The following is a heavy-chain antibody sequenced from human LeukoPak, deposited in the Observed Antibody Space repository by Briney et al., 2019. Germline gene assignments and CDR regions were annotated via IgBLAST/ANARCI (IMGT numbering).Heavy chain of an antibody. J-gene: IGHJ3*02. CDR3: ARRAVVAPAFDI. V-gene: IGHV1-18*01. CDR2: ISAYNGNT. Sequence: GASVKVSCKASGYTFTSYGISWVRQAPGQGLEWMGWISAYNGNTNYAQKLQGRVTMTTDTSTSTAYMELRSLRSVDTAVYSCARRAVVAPAFDIWGQGTMVTVSS. D-gene: IGHD2-15*01. CDR1: GYTFTSYG.